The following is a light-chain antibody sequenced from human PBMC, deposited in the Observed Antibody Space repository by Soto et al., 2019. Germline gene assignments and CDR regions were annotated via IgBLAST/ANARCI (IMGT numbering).Light chain of an antibody. CDR1: QDISTS. CDR2: EAS. V-gene: IGKV1-33*01. J-gene: IGKJ2*01. CDR3: QHYDNLPRYT. Sequence: DIQMTQSPSSLSTSVGERVTITCQASQDISTSLNWYQQKPGKAPNLLIYEASKLQTGVPSRFSGGGSGTHFTFTISNLQPEDIATYYCQHYDNLPRYTFGLGTKV.